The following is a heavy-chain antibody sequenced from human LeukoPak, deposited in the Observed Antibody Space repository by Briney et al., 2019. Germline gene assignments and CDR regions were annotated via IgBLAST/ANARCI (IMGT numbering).Heavy chain of an antibody. J-gene: IGHJ4*02. CDR1: GFTFSSYG. D-gene: IGHD1-26*01. CDR3: AKDFAGGSYWYYFDY. V-gene: IGHV3-30*02. CDR2: IRYDGSNK. Sequence: PGGSLRLSCAASGFTFSSYGMHWVRQAPGKGLEWVAFIRYDGSNKYYADSVKGRFTISRDNSKNTLYLQMNSLRAEDTAVYYCAKDFAGGSYWYYFDYWGQGTLVTVSS.